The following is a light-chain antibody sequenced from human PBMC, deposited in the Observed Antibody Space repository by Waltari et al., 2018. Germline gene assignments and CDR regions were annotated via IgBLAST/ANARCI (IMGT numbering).Light chain of an antibody. Sequence: SYELTQPPSLSVSPGQTTSITCSGDKLGDKFASWYQQKPGQSPVLVIYQDTNRPSGIPERFSGSNSGNSATLTISGTQPMDEADYYCQAWDSSTGVFGGGTKLTVL. J-gene: IGLJ2*01. V-gene: IGLV3-1*01. CDR3: QAWDSSTGV. CDR1: KLGDKF. CDR2: QDT.